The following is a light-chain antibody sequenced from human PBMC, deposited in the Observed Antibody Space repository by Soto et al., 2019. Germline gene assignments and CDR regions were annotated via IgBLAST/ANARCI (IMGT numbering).Light chain of an antibody. CDR2: DAS. V-gene: IGKV1-39*01. CDR3: QQSYNTPLT. J-gene: IGKJ4*01. CDR1: QSIYNY. Sequence: DIQMTQSPSSLSASVGDRVTITCRASQSIYNYLNWYQQKPGKAPKFLIYDASSLQSGVPSRFSGSGSGTDFTLTISSLQPEDFATYYCQQSYNTPLTFGGGTRVEIK.